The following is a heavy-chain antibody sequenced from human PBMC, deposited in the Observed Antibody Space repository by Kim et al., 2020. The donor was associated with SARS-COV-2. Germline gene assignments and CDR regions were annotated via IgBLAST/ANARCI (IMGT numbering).Heavy chain of an antibody. CDR3: ARGAYYYDSSGQLGYDY. Sequence: ASVKVSCKASGYTFTSYYMHWVRQAPGQGLEWMGIINPSGGSTSYAQKFQGRVTMTRDTSTSTVYMELSSLRSEDTAVYYCARGAYYYDSSGQLGYDYWGQGTLVTVSS. CDR1: GYTFTSYY. J-gene: IGHJ4*02. V-gene: IGHV1-46*01. D-gene: IGHD3-22*01. CDR2: INPSGGST.